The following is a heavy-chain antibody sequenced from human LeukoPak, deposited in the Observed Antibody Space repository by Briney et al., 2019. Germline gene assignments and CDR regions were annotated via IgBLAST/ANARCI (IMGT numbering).Heavy chain of an antibody. V-gene: IGHV4-61*09. Sequence: SETLSLTCTVSGGSINSGSYYWSWIRQPAGKGLEWMGHFYTSGHTSYNPSLKSRVAISVDTSKNQFSLKMNSVTAAGPAVYYCARGVHGYSYGYVPWELYSYMDVWGKGTTVSISS. CDR1: GGSINSGSYY. J-gene: IGHJ6*03. CDR3: ARGVHGYSYGYVPWELYSYMDV. CDR2: FYTSGHT. D-gene: IGHD5-18*01.